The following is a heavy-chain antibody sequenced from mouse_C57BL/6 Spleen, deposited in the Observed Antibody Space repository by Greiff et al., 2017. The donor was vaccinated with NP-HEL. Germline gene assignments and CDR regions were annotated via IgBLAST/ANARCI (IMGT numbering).Heavy chain of an antibody. D-gene: IGHD2-4*01. J-gene: IGHJ2*01. CDR1: SYSFTDYN. Sequence: EVQLQQSGPELVKPGASVKISCKASSYSFTDYNMNWVKQSNGKSLEWIGVINPNYGTTSYNQKFKGKATLTVDQSSSTAYMQLNSLTSEDSAFYYCARMGYYDYDKGYYFDYWGQGTTLTVSS. CDR2: INPNYGTT. CDR3: ARMGYYDYDKGYYFDY. V-gene: IGHV1-39*01.